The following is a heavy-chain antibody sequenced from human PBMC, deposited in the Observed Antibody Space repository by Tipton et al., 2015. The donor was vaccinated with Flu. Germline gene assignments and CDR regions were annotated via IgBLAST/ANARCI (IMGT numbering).Heavy chain of an antibody. CDR3: VRHVGSGRNFDS. D-gene: IGHD1-26*01. CDR2: IYPGDSDT. CDR1: GYSFTTYW. Sequence: VQLVQSGAEVKKPGESLKISCQASGYSFTTYWIGWVRQMPGKGLEWMGLIYPGDSDTKYSPSFEGQVTISADKSISTIYLQWASLKASDSAIYFCVRHVGSGRNFDSWGQGALVTVSS. J-gene: IGHJ4*02. V-gene: IGHV5-51*01.